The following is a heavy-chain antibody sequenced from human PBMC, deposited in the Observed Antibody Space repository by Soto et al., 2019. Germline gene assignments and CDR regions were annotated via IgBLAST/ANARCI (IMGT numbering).Heavy chain of an antibody. V-gene: IGHV4-59*01. CDR3: AREGIRGYSGYDQYYFDY. D-gene: IGHD5-12*01. Sequence: SETLSLTCTVSGGSISSYYWSWIRQPPGKGLEWIGYIYYSGSTNYNPSLKSRVTMSVDTSKDQFSLKLSSVTAADTAVYYCAREGIRGYSGYDQYYFDYWGQGTLVTVSS. CDR1: GGSISSYY. CDR2: IYYSGST. J-gene: IGHJ4*02.